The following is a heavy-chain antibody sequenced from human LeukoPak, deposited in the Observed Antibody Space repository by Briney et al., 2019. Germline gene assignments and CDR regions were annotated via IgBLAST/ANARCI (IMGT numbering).Heavy chain of an antibody. CDR1: GFTNINPS. J-gene: IGHJ6*02. CDR3: AATSIRMVQRIIYYGKDV. V-gene: IGHV1-58*01. CDR2: IVVGTGKT. D-gene: IGHD3-10*01. Sequence: ASVKVSCKASGFTNINPSVQWVRQARGQRREWIGWIVVGTGKTNYAQRLQERVTISRDMSTGTVDMELSSLRSEDTAVYYCAATSIRMVQRIIYYGKDVWGQGTTVTVSS.